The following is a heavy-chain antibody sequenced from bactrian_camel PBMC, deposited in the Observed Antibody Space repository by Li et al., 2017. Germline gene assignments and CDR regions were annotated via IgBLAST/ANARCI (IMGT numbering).Heavy chain of an antibody. CDR3: ALAGGNSWRPFH. V-gene: IGHV3S40*01. D-gene: IGHD6*01. CDR1: GFTFGRAH. CDR2: IYTGTGNT. Sequence: VQLVESGGGSVQPGGSLRLSCAASGFTFGRAHMSWVRQAPGKGLEWLAGIYTGTGNTAYADSVKGRFTISSDNAKNTLFLQLNSLKTEDTALYYCALAGGNSWRPFHWGQGTQVTVS. J-gene: IGHJ4*01.